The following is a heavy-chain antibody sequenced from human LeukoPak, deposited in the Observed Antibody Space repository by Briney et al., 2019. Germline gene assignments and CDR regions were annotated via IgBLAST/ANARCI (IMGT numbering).Heavy chain of an antibody. CDR3: ARDNYHTF. D-gene: IGHD5-24*01. CDR2: IDTDGTNT. CDR1: GFTFINSS. V-gene: IGHV3-74*01. Sequence: GGSLRLSCAASGFTFINSSVHWVRQAPGKGLVWVSRIDTDGTNTHYADSVKGRFSISRDNAKNTLYLQMNSLRAEDTAVYYCARDNYHTFWGQGTMVTVSS. J-gene: IGHJ3*01.